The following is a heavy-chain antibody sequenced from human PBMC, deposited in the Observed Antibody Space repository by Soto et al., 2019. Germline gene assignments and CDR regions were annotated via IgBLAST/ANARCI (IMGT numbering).Heavy chain of an antibody. Sequence: ASVKVSCKASGYTFTGYYMHWVRQAPGQGLEWMGWINPNSGGTNYAQKFQGWVTMTRDTSISTAYMELSRLRSDDTAVYYCAREGYAVLWFGELLGHDAFDIWGQGTMVTVSS. D-gene: IGHD3-10*01. J-gene: IGHJ3*02. CDR2: INPNSGGT. CDR3: AREGYAVLWFGELLGHDAFDI. V-gene: IGHV1-2*04. CDR1: GYTFTGYY.